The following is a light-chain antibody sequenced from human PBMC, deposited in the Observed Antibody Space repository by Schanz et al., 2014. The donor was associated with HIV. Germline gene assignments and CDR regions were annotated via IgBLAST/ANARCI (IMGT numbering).Light chain of an antibody. V-gene: IGKV3-20*01. J-gene: IGKJ4*01. CDR2: GAS. CDR3: QQYSNWPPMT. CDR1: QSLTSRY. Sequence: EIVLTQSPGTLSLSPGERATLSCRASQSLTSRYLAWYLQKPGQAPRLLIYGASTRATGVPARFSGSGSGTDFTLTISSLEPEDFAVYYCQQYSNWPPMTFGGGTKVEIK.